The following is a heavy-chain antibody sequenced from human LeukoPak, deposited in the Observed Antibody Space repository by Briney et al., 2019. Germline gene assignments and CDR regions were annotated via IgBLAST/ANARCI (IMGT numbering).Heavy chain of an antibody. V-gene: IGHV4-31*03. Sequence: PSQTLSLTCTVPGGSISSGGYYWSWIRQHPGKGLEWIGYIYYSGSTYYNPSLKGRVTISVDTSKNQFSLKLSSVTAADTAVYYCASAPRVSSWEPPQYYYMDVWGKGTTVTVSS. CDR1: GGSISSGGYY. J-gene: IGHJ6*03. CDR2: IYYSGST. D-gene: IGHD6-13*01. CDR3: ASAPRVSSWEPPQYYYMDV.